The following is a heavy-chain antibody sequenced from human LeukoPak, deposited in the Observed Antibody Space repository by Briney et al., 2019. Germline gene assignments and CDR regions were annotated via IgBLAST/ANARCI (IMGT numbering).Heavy chain of an antibody. Sequence: ASVKVSCKASGGTFSSYAISWVRQAPGQGLEWMGWINPKSGGTNYAQKFQGRVTMTRDTSITTAYMELSRLRSDDTAVYYCARYSGFCSGGSCWYFDYWGQGTLVTVSS. CDR1: GGTFSSYA. CDR2: INPKSGGT. V-gene: IGHV1-2*02. CDR3: ARYSGFCSGGSCWYFDY. D-gene: IGHD2-15*01. J-gene: IGHJ4*02.